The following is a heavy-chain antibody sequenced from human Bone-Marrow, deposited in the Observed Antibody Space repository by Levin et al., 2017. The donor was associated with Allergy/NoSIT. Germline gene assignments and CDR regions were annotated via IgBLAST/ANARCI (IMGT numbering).Heavy chain of an antibody. J-gene: IGHJ3*02. CDR3: ATSGSGWGSSGAFDI. V-gene: IGHV3-33*01. Sequence: PGGSLRLSCAASGFTFSSYGMHWVRQAPGKGLEWVAVIWYDGSNKYYADSVKGRFTISRDNSKNTLYLQMNSLRAEDTAVYYCATSGSGWGSSGAFDIWGQGTMVTVSS. CDR1: GFTFSSYG. D-gene: IGHD6-19*01. CDR2: IWYDGSNK.